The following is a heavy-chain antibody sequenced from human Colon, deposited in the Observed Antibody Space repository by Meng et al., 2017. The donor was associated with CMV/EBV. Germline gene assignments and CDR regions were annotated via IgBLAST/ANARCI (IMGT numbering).Heavy chain of an antibody. Sequence: GESLKISCVASGFTFKFYWMHWVRQTPGKGLEWVARIDGDGSSRNYADSVKGRFTISRDNAKNTVFLHMTGLRADDTAVYYCARDLASRSSLDSWGQGTLVTVPQ. CDR3: ARDLASRSSLDS. J-gene: IGHJ4*02. CDR1: GFTFKFYW. V-gene: IGHV3-74*01. CDR2: IDGDGSSR. D-gene: IGHD3-10*01.